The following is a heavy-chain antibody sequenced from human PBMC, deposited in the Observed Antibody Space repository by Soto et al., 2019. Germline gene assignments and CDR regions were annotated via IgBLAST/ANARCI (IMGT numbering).Heavy chain of an antibody. CDR1: GFTFSSYD. V-gene: IGHV3-23*01. CDR2: VSASGSIT. D-gene: IGHD2-15*01. Sequence: LRLSCAASGFTFSSYDMSWVRQAPGKGLEWVSGVSASGSITSYADSAKGRFTISRDNAKNTMFLQMNSLRAEDTAVYFCAKGDCSGGRCYRGFDYWGQGTLVTVSS. CDR3: AKGDCSGGRCYRGFDY. J-gene: IGHJ4*02.